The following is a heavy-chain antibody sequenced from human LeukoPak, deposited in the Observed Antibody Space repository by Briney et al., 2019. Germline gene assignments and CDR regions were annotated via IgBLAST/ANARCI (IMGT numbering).Heavy chain of an antibody. Sequence: GGSLRLSCAASGVTVSSNYMSWVRQAPGKGLEWVSLLYSDNRIDYADSVKGRFTISSDNSKNTLYLQMNSLRAEDTAVYYCARDATMVPLYYYYYMDVWGKGTTVTVSS. CDR2: LYSDNRI. CDR1: GVTVSSNY. D-gene: IGHD3-10*01. V-gene: IGHV3-66*01. J-gene: IGHJ6*03. CDR3: ARDATMVPLYYYYYMDV.